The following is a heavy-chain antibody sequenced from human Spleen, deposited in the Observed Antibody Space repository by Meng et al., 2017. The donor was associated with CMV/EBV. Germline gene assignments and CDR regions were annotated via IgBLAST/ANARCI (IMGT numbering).Heavy chain of an antibody. D-gene: IGHD3-16*01. CDR2: TYYRSKWYN. J-gene: IGHJ5*02. Sequence: QVQLQTSGPGLVKPSQPLPLPFAISGDSVSSNSAAWNWIRQSPSRGLEWLGRTYYRSKWYNDYAVSVKSRITINPDTSKNQFSLQLNSVTPEDTAVYYCARGRVYQLQWFGDWFDPWGQGTLVTVSS. CDR1: GDSVSSNSAA. CDR3: ARGRVYQLQWFGDWFDP. V-gene: IGHV6-1*01.